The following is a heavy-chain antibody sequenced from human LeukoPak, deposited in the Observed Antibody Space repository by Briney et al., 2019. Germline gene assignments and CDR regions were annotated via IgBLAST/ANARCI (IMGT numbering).Heavy chain of an antibody. CDR1: GFTLSSCA. CDR2: ISGSGGST. CDR3: ARAPGEYNFGSFDY. D-gene: IGHD5-18*01. J-gene: IGHJ4*02. V-gene: IGHV3-23*01. Sequence: GGSLRLSCAASGFTLSSCAMIWVRQAPGTPLEGVSTISGSGGSTYYADSVKGRFTISRDNSQNTLYLQLNSLRAEDTAIYFCARAPGEYNFGSFDYWGQGALVTVSS.